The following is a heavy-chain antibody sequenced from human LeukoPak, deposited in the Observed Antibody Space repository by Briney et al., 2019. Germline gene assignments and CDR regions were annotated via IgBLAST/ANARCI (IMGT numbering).Heavy chain of an antibody. J-gene: IGHJ3*02. CDR2: ISSISSYI. V-gene: IGHV3-21*01. Sequence: GGSLRLSCAASGFTFSSYSMNWVRQAPGKGLEWVSSISSISSYIYYADSVKGRFTVSRDNAKNSLYLQMNSLRAEDTAVYYCARDPSGTYYPRVSGALDIWGQGTMVTVSS. CDR3: ARDPSGTYYPRVSGALDI. D-gene: IGHD1-26*01. CDR1: GFTFSSYS.